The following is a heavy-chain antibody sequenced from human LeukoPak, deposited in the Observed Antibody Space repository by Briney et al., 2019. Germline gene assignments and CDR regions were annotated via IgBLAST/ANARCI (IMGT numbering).Heavy chain of an antibody. J-gene: IGHJ4*02. CDR3: ARHLGEDYFDY. Sequence: GESLKISCQGFGYTFTTSWIGWVRQLPGKGLEWMAIIYAGNSDTKYSPSFQGQVTISADKSISTAYLQWSSLKASDTAMYYCARHLGEDYFDYWGQGTLVTVSS. D-gene: IGHD3-10*01. V-gene: IGHV5-51*01. CDR2: IYAGNSDT. CDR1: GYTFTTSW.